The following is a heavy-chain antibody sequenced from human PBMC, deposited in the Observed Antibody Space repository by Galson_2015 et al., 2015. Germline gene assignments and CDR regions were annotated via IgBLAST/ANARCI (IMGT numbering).Heavy chain of an antibody. J-gene: IGHJ4*02. CDR1: GFTFSSYG. Sequence: SLRLSCAASGFTFSSYGMHWVRQAPGKGLEWVAVISYDGSNKYYADSVKGRFTISRDNSKNTLYLQMNSLRAEDTAVYYCAKERAYYGSVSYPPHFYYWGQGTLVTVSS. V-gene: IGHV3-30*18. CDR3: AKERAYYGSVSYPPHFYY. CDR2: ISYDGSNK. D-gene: IGHD3-10*01.